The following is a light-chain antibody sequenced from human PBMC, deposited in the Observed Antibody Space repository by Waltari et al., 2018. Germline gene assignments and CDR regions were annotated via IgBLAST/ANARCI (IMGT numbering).Light chain of an antibody. Sequence: EIVMTQSPATLSVSPGERATLSCRASQSISSNLAWYHQKPGQAPRLLIYAASTRATGIPARFSGSGSGTEFTLTISSLQSEDFVLYYCQQYNSWVTFGGGTKVEIK. J-gene: IGKJ4*01. CDR2: AAS. CDR3: QQYNSWVT. V-gene: IGKV3-15*01. CDR1: QSISSN.